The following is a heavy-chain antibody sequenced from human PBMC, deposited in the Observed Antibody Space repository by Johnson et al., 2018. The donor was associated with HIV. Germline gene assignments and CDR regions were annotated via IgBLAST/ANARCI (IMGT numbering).Heavy chain of an antibody. V-gene: IGHV3-30*02. Sequence: QVQLVESGGGVVQPGGSLRLSCAASGFTFSSYGMHWVRQAPGKGLEWVAFIRYDGSNKYYADSEKGRLTISRDNSKNTLYLQMISLRAEDTAVYFCAKDERQLGGWSHAFDIWGQGTKVTVSS. CDR3: AKDERQLGGWSHAFDI. CDR2: IRYDGSNK. D-gene: IGHD3-16*01. CDR1: GFTFSSYG. J-gene: IGHJ3*02.